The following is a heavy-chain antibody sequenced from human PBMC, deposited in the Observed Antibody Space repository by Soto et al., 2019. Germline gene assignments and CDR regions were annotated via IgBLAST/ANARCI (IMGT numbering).Heavy chain of an antibody. CDR2: IYHSGST. Sequence: PSETLSLTCAVSSGSISSSNWWSWVRQPPGKGLEWIGEIYHSGSTNYNPSLKSRVTISVDKSKNQFSLKLSSVTAADTAVYYCASSGIAAAGTLDYWGQGTLVTVSS. CDR1: SGSISSSNW. V-gene: IGHV4-4*02. CDR3: ASSGIAAAGTLDY. D-gene: IGHD6-13*01. J-gene: IGHJ4*02.